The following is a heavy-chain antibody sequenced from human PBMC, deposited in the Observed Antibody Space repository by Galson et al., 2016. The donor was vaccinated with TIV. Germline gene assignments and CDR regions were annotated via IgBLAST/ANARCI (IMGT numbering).Heavy chain of an antibody. Sequence: SLRLSCAASEITVSRNYMSWVRQGPGGGLEWVSTIYSSGATHYADSVKGRFTISRDNSKNTLYLQMNSLRVEDTAVYYCARDRVVDATYYYYYYGMDVWGQGTAVTVSS. D-gene: IGHD2-15*01. V-gene: IGHV3-66*03. CDR3: ARDRVVDATYYYYYYGMDV. J-gene: IGHJ6*02. CDR1: EITVSRNY. CDR2: IYSSGAT.